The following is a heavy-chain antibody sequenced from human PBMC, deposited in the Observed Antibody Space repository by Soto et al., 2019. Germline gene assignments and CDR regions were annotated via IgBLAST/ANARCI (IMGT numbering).Heavy chain of an antibody. D-gene: IGHD3-22*01. V-gene: IGHV1-3*01. CDR1: GYPFIDFS. Sequence: QVQLVQSGAEVKQPGASVKVSCKASGYPFIDFSIHWVRQAPGQRLEWVGWLNAGNHNTKYSQKFQGRVAITRDTSASTAYMELRTLTSEDTAVYYCASNWRNFYDSNGQYLHDAFDTWGQGTMVTVSS. CDR3: ASNWRNFYDSNGQYLHDAFDT. CDR2: LNAGNHNT. J-gene: IGHJ3*02.